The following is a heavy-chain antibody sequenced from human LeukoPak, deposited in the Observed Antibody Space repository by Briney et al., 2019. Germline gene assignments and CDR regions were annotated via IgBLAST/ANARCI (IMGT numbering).Heavy chain of an antibody. CDR1: GFTFSSYA. D-gene: IGHD3-10*01. V-gene: IGHV3-23*01. CDR3: ARDHRSASESYYFDY. CDR2: ISASGVTT. Sequence: ESGGSLRLSCAASGFTFSSYAMSWVRQTPGEGLEWVSGISASGVTTFSADSVEGRFTISRDNSENTLYLQMHSLRAEDTAVYYCARDHRSASESYYFDYWGQGTLVTVSS. J-gene: IGHJ4*02.